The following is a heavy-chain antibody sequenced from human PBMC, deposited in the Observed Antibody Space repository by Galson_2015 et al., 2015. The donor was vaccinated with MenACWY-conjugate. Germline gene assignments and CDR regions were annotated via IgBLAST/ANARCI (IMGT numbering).Heavy chain of an antibody. Sequence: SLRLSCAASGFTFSSYGMHWVRQAPGKGLEWVAVISYDGSNKYYADSVKGRFTISRDNSKNTLYLQMNSLRAEDTAVYYCANFPEHVDIVATMDYYPWGQGTLVTVSS. CDR2: ISYDGSNK. CDR1: GFTFSSYG. J-gene: IGHJ5*02. D-gene: IGHD5-12*01. V-gene: IGHV3-30*18. CDR3: ANFPEHVDIVATMDYYP.